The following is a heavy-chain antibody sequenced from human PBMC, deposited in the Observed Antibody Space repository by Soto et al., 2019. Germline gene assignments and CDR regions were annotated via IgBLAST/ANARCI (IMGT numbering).Heavy chain of an antibody. D-gene: IGHD3-3*01. CDR3: ARDLVSGSDFWRAYNGGYFDY. V-gene: IGHV1-18*01. CDR1: GYTFRNYG. CDR2: ISPYNGNT. J-gene: IGHJ4*02. Sequence: SVKVSCKASGYTFRNYGITWVRQAPGQGLEWMAWISPYNGNTNYAQDLQGRVTMTADTSTSTAYMELRSLTSEDTAIYYCARDLVSGSDFWRAYNGGYFDYWGQGTLVTGSS.